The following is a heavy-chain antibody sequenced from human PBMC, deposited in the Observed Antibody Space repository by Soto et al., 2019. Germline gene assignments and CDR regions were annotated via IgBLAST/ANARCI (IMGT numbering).Heavy chain of an antibody. V-gene: IGHV1-8*01. CDR1: GYAFSNND. Sequence: QVQLVPSGAEVKEPGASGKVSCQASGYAFSNNDISWVRHVTGQGLEWTGWMNPNSGNGGYAQQFQGRVSMTRDTSTITAYMELSSLASHDTSIYHSARMGTSGTFMWFDPWGAGTL. CDR2: MNPNSGNG. J-gene: IGHJ5*02. CDR3: ARMGTSGTFMWFDP. D-gene: IGHD1-1*01.